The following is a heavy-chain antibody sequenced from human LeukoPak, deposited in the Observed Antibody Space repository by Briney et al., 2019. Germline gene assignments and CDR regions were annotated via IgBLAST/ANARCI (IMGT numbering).Heavy chain of an antibody. J-gene: IGHJ4*02. Sequence: ASVTVSCKASGGTFSSYAISWVRQAPGQGLEWMGWISAYNDNTNYAQKLQGRVTMTTDTSTSTAYMELRSLRSDDTAVYYCARGPYYDPSGYPGYWGQGTLVTVSS. CDR2: ISAYNDNT. CDR3: ARGPYYDPSGYPGY. D-gene: IGHD3-22*01. CDR1: GGTFSSYA. V-gene: IGHV1-18*01.